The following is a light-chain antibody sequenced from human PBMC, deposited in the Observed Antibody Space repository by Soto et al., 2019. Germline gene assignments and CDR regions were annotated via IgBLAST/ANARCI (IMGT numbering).Light chain of an antibody. Sequence: QSALTQPASVSGAPGQSITISCTGTDTDVGGFNYVSWYQQFAGKAPKLIIYDVSSRPSGISNRFSGSKSDNTASLTTSGLQAEDEADYFCSSYTAYRTYVFGTGTKVTVL. CDR1: DTDVGGFNY. CDR3: SSYTAYRTYV. J-gene: IGLJ1*01. CDR2: DVS. V-gene: IGLV2-14*03.